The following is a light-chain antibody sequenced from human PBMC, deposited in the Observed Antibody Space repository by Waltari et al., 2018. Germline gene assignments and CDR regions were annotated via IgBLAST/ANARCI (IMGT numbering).Light chain of an antibody. Sequence: QPVLPPPPSVTGAPGHRVTLACTGSASTIGPGSYVPWYQQLPRAAPNLLIYGSSTRPLGVPDRFFGATSGTSASLAITGLQAEDEADYYCQSYDTSLGVVFGGGTKLTVL. CDR1: ASTIGPGSY. V-gene: IGLV1-40*01. CDR2: GSS. J-gene: IGLJ3*02. CDR3: QSYDTSLGVV.